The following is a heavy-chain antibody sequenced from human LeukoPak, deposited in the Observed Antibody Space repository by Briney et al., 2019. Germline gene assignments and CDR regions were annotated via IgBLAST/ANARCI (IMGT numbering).Heavy chain of an antibody. CDR2: TNPNSANT. V-gene: IGHV1-8*03. CDR1: GGTFSSYA. Sequence: ASVKVSCKASGGTFSSYAISWVRQAPGQGLEWMGWTNPNSANTGYVQKFQGRVTIIRNTSISTTYMQLSSLRFEDTAVYYCARGRERGSSSSFTDYWGQGTLVTVSS. D-gene: IGHD6-6*01. CDR3: ARGRERGSSSSFTDY. J-gene: IGHJ4*02.